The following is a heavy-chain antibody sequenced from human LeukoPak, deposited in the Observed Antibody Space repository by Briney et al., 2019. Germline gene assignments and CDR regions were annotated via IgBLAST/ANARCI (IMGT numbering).Heavy chain of an antibody. CDR3: ARGSSMIVASDFDY. Sequence: MAGGSLRLSCAASGFTFSSYSMNWVRQAPGKGLEWVSSISSSSSYIYYADSVKGRFTISRDNAKNSLYLQMNSLRAEDTAVYYCARGSSMIVASDFDYWGQGTLVTVSS. V-gene: IGHV3-21*01. J-gene: IGHJ4*02. CDR2: ISSSSSYI. CDR1: GFTFSSYS. D-gene: IGHD3-22*01.